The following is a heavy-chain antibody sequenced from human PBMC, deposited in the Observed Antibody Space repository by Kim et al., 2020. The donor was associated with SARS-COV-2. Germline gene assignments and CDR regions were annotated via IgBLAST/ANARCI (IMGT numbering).Heavy chain of an antibody. Sequence: GGSLRLSCAASGFTFSNAWMNWVRQAPGKGLEWVGRIKSKTDGGTTDYAAPVKGRFTISRDDSKNTLYMQMNSLKTEDTAVYYCTTATYYYDSNGYSMGNYFDYWGQGTQVTVSS. V-gene: IGHV3-15*01. J-gene: IGHJ4*02. CDR3: TTATYYYDSNGYSMGNYFDY. CDR1: GFTFSNAW. CDR2: IKSKTDGGTT. D-gene: IGHD3-22*01.